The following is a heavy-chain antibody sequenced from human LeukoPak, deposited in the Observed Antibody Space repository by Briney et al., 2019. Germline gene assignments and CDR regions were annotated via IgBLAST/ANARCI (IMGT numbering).Heavy chain of an antibody. J-gene: IGHJ4*02. CDR3: AKDRDPYDYGSGSYYNGVFDY. Sequence: GGSLRLSCAASGFTFSSYSMNWVRQAPGKGLEWVSSISSSSGYIYYADSVKGRFTISRDNAKNALYLQMNSLRAEDTAVYYCAKDRDPYDYGSGSYYNGVFDYWGQGTLVTVSS. CDR1: GFTFSSYS. CDR2: ISSSSGYI. D-gene: IGHD3-10*01. V-gene: IGHV3-21*04.